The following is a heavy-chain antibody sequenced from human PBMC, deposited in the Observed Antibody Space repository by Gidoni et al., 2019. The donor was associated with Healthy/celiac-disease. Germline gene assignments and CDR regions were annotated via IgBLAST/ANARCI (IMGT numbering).Heavy chain of an antibody. CDR2: ISSSSSTI. D-gene: IGHD6-13*01. CDR1: GFTFSSYS. J-gene: IGHJ5*02. V-gene: IGHV3-48*02. Sequence: EVQLVESGGGLVQPGGSLRLSCAASGFTFSSYSMNWVRQAPGKGPEWVSYISSSSSTIYYADSVKGRFTISRDNAKNSLYLQMNSLGDEDTAVYYCSYSSSWSNWFDPWGQGTLVTVSS. CDR3: SYSSSWSNWFDP.